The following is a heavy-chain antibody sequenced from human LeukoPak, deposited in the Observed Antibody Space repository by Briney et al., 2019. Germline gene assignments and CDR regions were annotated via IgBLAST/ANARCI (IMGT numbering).Heavy chain of an antibody. CDR3: ARDSSGYYRGHYFDY. CDR2: ISAYNGNT. V-gene: IGHV1-18*01. J-gene: IGHJ4*02. CDR1: GYTFTSYG. Sequence: ASVTVSCKASGYTFTSYGISWVRQAPGQGLEWMGWISAYNGNTNYAQNFQGRVTITADESTSTAYMELSSLRSEDTAVYYCARDSSGYYRGHYFDYWGQGTLVTVSS. D-gene: IGHD3-22*01.